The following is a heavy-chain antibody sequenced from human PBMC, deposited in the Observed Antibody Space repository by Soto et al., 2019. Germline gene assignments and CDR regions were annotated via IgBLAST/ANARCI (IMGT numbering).Heavy chain of an antibody. CDR3: ARAFLYQGSDSAGYSFDAFDF. CDR2: IDPSDSYT. V-gene: IGHV5-10-1*01. CDR1: GYIFTSYW. Sequence: PGESLKISCKGSGYIFTSYWISWVRQMPGKGLEWLGRIDPSDSYTNYSPSFQGHATISADTSISTDYLQWSSLRSDDTAVYYCARAFLYQGSDSAGYSFDAFDFWGPGTLVTVSS. D-gene: IGHD3-22*01. J-gene: IGHJ3*01.